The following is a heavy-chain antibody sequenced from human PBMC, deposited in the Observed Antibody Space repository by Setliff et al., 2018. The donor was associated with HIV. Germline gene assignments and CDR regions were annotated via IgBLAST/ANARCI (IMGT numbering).Heavy chain of an antibody. J-gene: IGHJ6*02. Sequence: GASVKVSCKASGFSFSAYYTHWVRQAPGRGLEWMGWISPKNGDTSYSQKFQGRVTMTRDTSTNTAYMELNRLSFDDTAVFYCARDKENYYYGMDVWGQGTAVTV. V-gene: IGHV1-2*02. CDR1: GFSFSAYY. CDR2: ISPKNGDT. CDR3: ARDKENYYYGMDV.